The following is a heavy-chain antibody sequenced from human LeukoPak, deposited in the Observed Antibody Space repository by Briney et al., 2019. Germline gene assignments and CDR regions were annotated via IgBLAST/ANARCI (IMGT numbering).Heavy chain of an antibody. CDR2: IYYSGST. CDR1: GGSVSSGSYY. V-gene: IGHV4-61*01. CDR3: ARALMPRTYFDY. D-gene: IGHD2-2*01. Sequence: PSETLSLTCTVSGGSVSSGSYYWSWIRQPPGEGLEWIGYIYYSGSTNYNPSLKSRVTISVDTSKNRFSLKLSSVTAADTAVYYCARALMPRTYFDYWGQGTLVTVSS. J-gene: IGHJ4*02.